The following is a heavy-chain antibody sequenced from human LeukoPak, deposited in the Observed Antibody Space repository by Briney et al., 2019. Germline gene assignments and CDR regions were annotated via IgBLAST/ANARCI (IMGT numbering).Heavy chain of an antibody. D-gene: IGHD5-18*01. Sequence: GGSLRLSCAASGFTFSSYGMHWDRQAPGKGLEWVAVISYDGSNKYYADSVKGRFTISRDNSKNTLYLQMNSLRAEDTAVYYCARTQLWSYYFDYWGQGTLVTVSS. V-gene: IGHV3-30*03. CDR2: ISYDGSNK. J-gene: IGHJ4*02. CDR1: GFTFSSYG. CDR3: ARTQLWSYYFDY.